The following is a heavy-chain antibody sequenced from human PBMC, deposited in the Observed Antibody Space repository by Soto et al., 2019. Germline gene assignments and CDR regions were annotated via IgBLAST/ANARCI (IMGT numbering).Heavy chain of an antibody. CDR2: ISYDGSNK. V-gene: IGHV3-30-3*01. D-gene: IGHD1-26*01. CDR3: ARDRGGYNSGFYY. Sequence: QVQLVESGGGVVQPGRSLRLSCAASGFTCSSYAMHWVRQAPGKGLEWVAVISYDGSNKYYADSVTGRFTISRDNSKNTLSRQMNSLRAEDTAVYYCARDRGGYNSGFYYLGQGTLVTVSS. CDR1: GFTCSSYA. J-gene: IGHJ4*02.